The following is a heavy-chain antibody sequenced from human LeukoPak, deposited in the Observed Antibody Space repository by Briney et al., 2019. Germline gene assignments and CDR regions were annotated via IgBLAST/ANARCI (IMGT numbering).Heavy chain of an antibody. CDR2: INHSGST. CDR3: AGGSSVWGSYRSTTHNWFDP. D-gene: IGHD3-16*02. Sequence: SETLSLTCAVYGGFFSGYYWSWIRQPPGKGREWVGEINHSGSTNYNPSLQSRATIPVDTTKDQSSLKLSSVTAADTAVYYWAGGSSVWGSYRSTTHNWFDPWGQGTLVTVSS. V-gene: IGHV4-34*01. CDR1: GGFFSGYY. J-gene: IGHJ5*02.